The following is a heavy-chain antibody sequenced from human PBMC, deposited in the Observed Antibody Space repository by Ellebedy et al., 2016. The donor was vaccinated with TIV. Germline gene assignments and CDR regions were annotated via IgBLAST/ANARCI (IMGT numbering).Heavy chain of an antibody. CDR1: GFTFSSYA. V-gene: IGHV3-30-3*01. D-gene: IGHD4-23*01. CDR3: ARDRPAMTTVAYYYYYGMDV. CDR2: ISYDGSNK. J-gene: IGHJ6*02. Sequence: GESLKISCAASGFTFSSYAMHWVRQAPGKGLEWVAVISYDGSNKYYADSVKGRFTISRDNSKNTLYLQMNSRRAEDTAVYYCARDRPAMTTVAYYYYYGMDVWGQGTTVTVSS.